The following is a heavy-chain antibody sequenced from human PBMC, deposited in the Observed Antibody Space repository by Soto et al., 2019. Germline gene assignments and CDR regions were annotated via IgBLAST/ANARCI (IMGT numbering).Heavy chain of an antibody. D-gene: IGHD3-9*01. V-gene: IGHV3-20*04. CDR3: ARDQGLRYFDWLPRGLDYYYGMDV. CDR2: INWNGGST. CDR1: GFTFDDYG. J-gene: IGHJ6*02. Sequence: PGGSLRLSCAASGFTFDDYGMSWVRQAPWKGLEWVSGINWNGGSTGYADSVKGRFTISRDNAKNSLYLQMNSLRAEDTALYYCARDQGLRYFDWLPRGLDYYYGMDVWGQGTTVTVSS.